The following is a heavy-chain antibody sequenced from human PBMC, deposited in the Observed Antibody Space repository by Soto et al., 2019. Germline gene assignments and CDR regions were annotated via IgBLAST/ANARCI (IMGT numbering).Heavy chain of an antibody. CDR1: GYTFTSYY. CDR2: INSSGGST. J-gene: IGHJ5*02. D-gene: IGHD3-10*01. CDR3: ACEYGSGNNRFDP. V-gene: IGHV1-46*01. Sequence: ASVNVSCQASGYTFTSYYMHWVRQAPGQGLEWMGIINSSGGSTSYAQKFQGRVTMTRHTSTSTVYMELSSLRSEDTAVYYCACEYGSGNNRFDPWGQGTLVTVSS.